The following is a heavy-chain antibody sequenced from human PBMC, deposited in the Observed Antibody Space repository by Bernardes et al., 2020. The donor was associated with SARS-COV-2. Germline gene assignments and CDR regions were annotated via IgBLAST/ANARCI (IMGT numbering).Heavy chain of an antibody. J-gene: IGHJ3*02. V-gene: IGHV1-18*01. D-gene: IGHD3-16*01. CDR2: ISGYGVNT. Sequence: VSVTSSCEASGNPFTTYALIWVRHDPGQGLEGMGWISGYGVNTNYAQKFQGRVTMTTDTSTNTAYMELRSLRSDDTAVYYCARELQVKGEVAFDIWGQGTMVTVSS. CDR1: GNPFTTYA. CDR3: ARELQVKGEVAFDI.